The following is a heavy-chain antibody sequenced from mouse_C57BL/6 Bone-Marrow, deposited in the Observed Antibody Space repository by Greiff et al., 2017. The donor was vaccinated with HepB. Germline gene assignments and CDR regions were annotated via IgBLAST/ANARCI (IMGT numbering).Heavy chain of an antibody. J-gene: IGHJ4*01. CDR3: ASFYCYYAMDY. D-gene: IGHD2-3*01. Sequence: VKLLESGAELVKPGASVKISCKASGYAFSSYWMNWVKQRPGKGLEWIGQIYPGDGDTNYNGKFKGKATLTADKSSSTAYMQLSSLTSEDSAVYFCASFYCYYAMDYWGQGTSVTVSS. V-gene: IGHV1-80*01. CDR1: GYAFSSYW. CDR2: IYPGDGDT.